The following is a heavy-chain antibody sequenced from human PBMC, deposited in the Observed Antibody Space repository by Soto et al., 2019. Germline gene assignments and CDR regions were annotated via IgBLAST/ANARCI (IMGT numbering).Heavy chain of an antibody. CDR1: GFSLSTSGVG. CDR3: AHSQIAAAGIGFDY. V-gene: IGHV2-5*02. Sequence: QITLKESGPPLVKPTQTLTLTCTFSGFSLSTSGVGVGWIRQPPGKALEWLALIYWDDDKRYSPSLKTRLTITKDTSKNQVVLTMTTMDPVDTATYYCAHSQIAAAGIGFDYWGQGTLVTVSS. D-gene: IGHD6-13*01. J-gene: IGHJ4*02. CDR2: IYWDDDK.